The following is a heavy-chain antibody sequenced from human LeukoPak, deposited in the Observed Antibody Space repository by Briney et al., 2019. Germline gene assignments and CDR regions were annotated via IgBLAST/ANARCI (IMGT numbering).Heavy chain of an antibody. D-gene: IGHD1-26*01. CDR2: INHSGST. J-gene: IGHJ5*02. Sequence: SETLSLTCAVYGGSFSGYYWSWIRQPPGKGLEGIGEINHSGSTNYKPSPKSRVTISVDTSKNQFSLTLRSVTATDTAVYYCARRGEQVHPNWFDPWGQGNLVTVSS. V-gene: IGHV4-34*01. CDR1: GGSFSGYY. CDR3: ARRGEQVHPNWFDP.